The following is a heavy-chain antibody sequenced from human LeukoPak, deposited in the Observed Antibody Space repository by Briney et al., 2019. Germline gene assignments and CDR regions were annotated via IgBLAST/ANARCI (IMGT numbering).Heavy chain of an antibody. Sequence: SETLSLTCTVSNGSISSSSYYWGCVRQSPGKGLEWIGSVYYSGTTYYNPSLKSRVTMSVDTSKNQFSVELSSVTAADTAVYYCAGLPRGYSVDYWGQGTLVTVSS. V-gene: IGHV4-39*01. J-gene: IGHJ4*02. CDR3: AGLPRGYSVDY. CDR1: NGSISSSSYY. D-gene: IGHD1-26*01. CDR2: VYYSGTT.